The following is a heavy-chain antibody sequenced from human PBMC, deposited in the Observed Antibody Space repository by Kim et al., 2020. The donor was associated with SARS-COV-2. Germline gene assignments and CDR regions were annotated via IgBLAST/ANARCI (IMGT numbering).Heavy chain of an antibody. CDR3: ARLNYYGSGSYYKSYYYYGMDV. V-gene: IGHV4-39*01. D-gene: IGHD3-10*01. CDR1: GGSISSSSYY. Sequence: SETLSLTCTVSGGSISSSSYYWGWIRQPPGKGLEWIGSIYYSGSTYYNPSLKSRVTISVDTSKNQFSLKLSSVTAADTAVYYCARLNYYGSGSYYKSYYYYGMDVWGQGTTVTVSS. CDR2: IYYSGST. J-gene: IGHJ6*02.